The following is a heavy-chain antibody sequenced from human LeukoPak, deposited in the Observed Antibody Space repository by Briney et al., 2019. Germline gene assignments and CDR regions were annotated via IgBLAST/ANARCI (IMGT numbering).Heavy chain of an antibody. CDR2: IHSGGST. CDR1: GFTVSSNY. CDR3: ASGYSYGYNY. D-gene: IGHD5-18*01. Sequence: TGGSLRLSCAASGFTVSSNYMSWVRQAPGKGLEWVSVIHSGGSTYHADSVKGRFTISRDNSKNTLYLQMNSLRAEDTAVYHCASGYSYGYNYWGQGTLVTVSS. V-gene: IGHV3-53*01. J-gene: IGHJ4*02.